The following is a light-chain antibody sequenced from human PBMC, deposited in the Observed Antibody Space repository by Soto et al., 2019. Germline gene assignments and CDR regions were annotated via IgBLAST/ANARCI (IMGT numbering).Light chain of an antibody. CDR1: ESVTSS. J-gene: IGKJ4*01. Sequence: IVMTQSPPTLSVSPGDRATLSCRASESVTSSLAWYQQKPGKAPRLLIYAVSTGPTGIPARFSGRRSGTEFTLTISSLQPEDLGVYYCQQDNRRPLTFGGGTKVDIK. V-gene: IGKV3-15*01. CDR3: QQDNRRPLT. CDR2: AVS.